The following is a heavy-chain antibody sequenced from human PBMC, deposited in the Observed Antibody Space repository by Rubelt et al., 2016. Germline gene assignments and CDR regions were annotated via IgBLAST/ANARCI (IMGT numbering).Heavy chain of an antibody. D-gene: IGHD3-10*01. CDR1: GFTLSSYG. Sequence: VQLVESGGGLVQPGGSLRLSCAASGFTLSSYGMHWVRQAPGKGLEWVAVISYDGSNKYYADSVKGRFTISRDNSKNTLYLQMNSLRAEDTAVYYCAKKEWFGEKDGMDVWGQGTTVTVSS. CDR2: ISYDGSNK. J-gene: IGHJ6*02. V-gene: IGHV3-30*18. CDR3: AKKEWFGEKDGMDV.